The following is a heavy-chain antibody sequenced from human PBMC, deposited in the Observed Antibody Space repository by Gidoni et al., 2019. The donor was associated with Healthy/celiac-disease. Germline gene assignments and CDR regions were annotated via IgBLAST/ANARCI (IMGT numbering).Heavy chain of an antibody. CDR2: INSDGSST. CDR3: ATSNSGAHGAFDI. J-gene: IGHJ3*02. D-gene: IGHD2-15*01. CDR1: AFTFSRYW. V-gene: IGHV3-74*01. Sequence: EVQLVESGGGLVQPGGSLRLSCAASAFTFSRYWMHWVRQAPGKWLVWVSRINSDGSSTSYADYVKGRFNISRDNAKNTLYLQMNSLRAEDTAVYYCATSNSGAHGAFDIWGQGTMVTVSS.